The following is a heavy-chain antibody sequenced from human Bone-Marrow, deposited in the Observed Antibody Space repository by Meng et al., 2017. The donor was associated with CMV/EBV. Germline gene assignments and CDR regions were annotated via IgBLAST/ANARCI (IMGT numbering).Heavy chain of an antibody. V-gene: IGHV3-9*01. Sequence: SLKISCAASGFTFDDYAMHWVRQAPGKGLEWVSGISWNSDNIGYADSVKGRFTISRDNAKNTLYLQMNSLRAEDTAVYYCARGLIRGTDYWGQGTLVTVSS. D-gene: IGHD1-26*01. J-gene: IGHJ4*02. CDR3: ARGLIRGTDY. CDR1: GFTFDDYA. CDR2: ISWNSDNI.